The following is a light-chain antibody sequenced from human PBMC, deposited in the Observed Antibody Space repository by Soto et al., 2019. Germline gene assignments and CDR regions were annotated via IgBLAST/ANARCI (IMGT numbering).Light chain of an antibody. CDR3: QQYNTWPPT. V-gene: IGKV3-15*01. Sequence: EIVMTQSPATLSVSPGEGATLSCRASQSVGRDLAWYQQKPGQAPRLLIYGASTRATGIPARFTGSGSGTEFTLAINSLQSEGFAVYWCQQYNTWPPTFGPGTKVD. J-gene: IGKJ3*01. CDR2: GAS. CDR1: QSVGRD.